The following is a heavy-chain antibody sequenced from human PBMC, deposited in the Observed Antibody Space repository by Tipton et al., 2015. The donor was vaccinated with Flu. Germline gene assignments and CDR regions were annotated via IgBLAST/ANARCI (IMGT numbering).Heavy chain of an antibody. J-gene: IGHJ4*02. V-gene: IGHV3-7*01. CDR2: IKQDGSGK. CDR3: ARDRGAAPGAYFFDY. CDR1: GFTFSSYW. Sequence: SLRLSCAASGFTFSSYWMNWVRQAPGKGLEWVANIKQDGSGKYYVDSVKGRFTISRDNAKNSLYLQMNSLRAEDTAVYYCARDRGAAPGAYFFDYWGQGTLVTVSS. D-gene: IGHD6-13*01.